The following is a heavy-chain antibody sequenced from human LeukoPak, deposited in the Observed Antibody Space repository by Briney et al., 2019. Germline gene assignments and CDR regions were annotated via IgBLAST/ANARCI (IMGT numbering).Heavy chain of an antibody. Sequence: GGSLRLSCAASGFTVSKRFMSWVRQAPGKGLEWVAFIRYDGSNKYYADSVKGRFTISRDNSKNTLYLQINSLRAEDTAVYYCAKDASSGWPNWFDPWGQGTLVTVSS. V-gene: IGHV3-30*02. D-gene: IGHD6-19*01. CDR1: GFTVSKRF. CDR3: AKDASSGWPNWFDP. CDR2: IRYDGSNK. J-gene: IGHJ5*02.